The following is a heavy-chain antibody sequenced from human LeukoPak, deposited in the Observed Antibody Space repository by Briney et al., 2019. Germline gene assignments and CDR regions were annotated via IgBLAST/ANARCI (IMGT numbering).Heavy chain of an antibody. J-gene: IGHJ3*02. CDR1: GFTFSSYA. CDR3: AKDRGIVEYSSSKHAFDI. Sequence: PGGSLRLSCAASGFTFSSYAMHWVRQAPGKGLEWVAFIRYDGSNKYYADSVKGRFTISRDNSKNTLYLQMNSLRAEDTAVYYCAKDRGIVEYSSSKHAFDIWGQGTMVTVSS. V-gene: IGHV3-30*02. D-gene: IGHD6-6*01. CDR2: IRYDGSNK.